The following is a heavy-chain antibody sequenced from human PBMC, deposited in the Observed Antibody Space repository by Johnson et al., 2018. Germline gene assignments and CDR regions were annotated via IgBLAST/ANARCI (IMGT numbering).Heavy chain of an antibody. V-gene: IGHV3-33*01. Sequence: QVQLVESGGGVVQPGRSLRLSCAASGFTFSSYGMHWVRQAPGKGLEWVAVIWYDGSNKYYADSVKGRFTISRDNSKNTLYLQMNSLRAEDTAVYYCARDGLVVVPAAILYYYGMDVWGQGTTVTVSS. D-gene: IGHD2-2*01. CDR2: IWYDGSNK. J-gene: IGHJ6*02. CDR3: ARDGLVVVPAAILYYYGMDV. CDR1: GFTFSSYG.